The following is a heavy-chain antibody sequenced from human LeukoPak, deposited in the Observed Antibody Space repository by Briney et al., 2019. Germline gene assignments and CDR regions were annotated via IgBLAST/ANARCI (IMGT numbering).Heavy chain of an antibody. D-gene: IGHD6-19*01. Sequence: GGSLRLSCAASGFTFSTYSMNWVRQAPGKGLEWVSSISSSSSYIYYADSVKGRFTISRDNAKNSLYLQMNSLRAEDTAVYYCARGGVYSSGWYVDYWGQGTLVTVSS. CDR1: GFTFSTYS. J-gene: IGHJ4*02. CDR3: ARGGVYSSGWYVDY. CDR2: ISSSSSYI. V-gene: IGHV3-21*01.